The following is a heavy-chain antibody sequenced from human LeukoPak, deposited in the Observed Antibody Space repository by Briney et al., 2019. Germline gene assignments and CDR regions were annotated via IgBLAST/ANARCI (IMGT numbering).Heavy chain of an antibody. CDR1: GFTFSSYE. D-gene: IGHD2-15*01. CDR2: IGSSGSTI. V-gene: IGHV3-48*03. Sequence: PGGSLRLSCAASGFTFSSYEMNWVRQAPGKGLEGVSYIGSSGSTIYYADSVKGRFTISRDNANNSLYLQMNSLRADDTAVYYCARDFRLYIASSGSLAYWGQGA. J-gene: IGHJ4*02. CDR3: ARDFRLYIASSGSLAY.